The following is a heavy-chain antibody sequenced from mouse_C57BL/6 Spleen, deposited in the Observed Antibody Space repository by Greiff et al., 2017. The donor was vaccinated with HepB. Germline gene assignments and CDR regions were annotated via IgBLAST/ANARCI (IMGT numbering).Heavy chain of an antibody. D-gene: IGHD1-1*02. V-gene: IGHV1-50*01. Sequence: QVQLQQPGAELVKPGASVKLSCKASGYTFTSYWMQWVQQRPGQGLEWIGEIDPSDSYTNYNQKFKGKATLTVDTSSSTAYMQLSSLTSEDSAVYYCARRDYALAWFAYWGQGTLVTVSA. CDR2: IDPSDSYT. CDR1: GYTFTSYW. CDR3: ARRDYALAWFAY. J-gene: IGHJ3*01.